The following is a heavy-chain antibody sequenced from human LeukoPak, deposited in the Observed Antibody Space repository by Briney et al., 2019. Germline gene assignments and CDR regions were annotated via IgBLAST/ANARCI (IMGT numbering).Heavy chain of an antibody. D-gene: IGHD1-26*01. CDR2: IYYSGST. V-gene: IGHV4-59*12. Sequence: PSETLSLTCTVSGGSINSYYWSWIRQPPGKGLEWIGYIYYSGSTNYNPSLKSRVTISVDTSKNQFSLKLSSVTAADTAVYYCATLGAPIDYWGQGTLVTVSS. J-gene: IGHJ4*02. CDR1: GGSINSYY. CDR3: ATLGAPIDY.